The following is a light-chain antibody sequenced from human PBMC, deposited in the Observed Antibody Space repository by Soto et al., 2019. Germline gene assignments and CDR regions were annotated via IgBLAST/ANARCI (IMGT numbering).Light chain of an antibody. CDR1: QRVSSSF. J-gene: IGKJ1*01. V-gene: IGKV3-20*01. CDR3: QQYGSSPSWT. Sequence: EIVLTQSPGTLSLSPGERATLSCRASQRVSSSFLAWYQQKPGQAPRLLIYGASSRATGIPDRFSDSGSGTDFTLSISRLEPEDFAVYYCQQYGSSPSWTFGPGTQVEIK. CDR2: GAS.